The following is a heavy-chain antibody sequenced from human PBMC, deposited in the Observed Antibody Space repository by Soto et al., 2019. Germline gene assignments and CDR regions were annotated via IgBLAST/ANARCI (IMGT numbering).Heavy chain of an antibody. Sequence: GGSLRLSCAASGFTFSSYWMHWARQAPGKGLVWVSRINSDGSSTSYADSVKGRFTISRDNAKNTLYLQMNSLRAEDTAVYYCARGTIAVAPSYYWGQGTLVTVSS. CDR2: INSDGSST. CDR1: GFTFSSYW. CDR3: ARGTIAVAPSYY. V-gene: IGHV3-74*01. J-gene: IGHJ4*02. D-gene: IGHD6-19*01.